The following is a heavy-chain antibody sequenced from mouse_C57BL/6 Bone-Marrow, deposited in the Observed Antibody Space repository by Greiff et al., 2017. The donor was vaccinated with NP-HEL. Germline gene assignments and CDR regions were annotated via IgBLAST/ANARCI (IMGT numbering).Heavy chain of an antibody. CDR3: ARRGELGVYYFDY. CDR2: IYPSDSET. CDR1: GYTFTSYW. D-gene: IGHD4-1*01. J-gene: IGHJ2*01. Sequence: QVQLQQSGAELVRPGSSVKLSCKASGYTFTSYWMDWVKQRPGQGLEWIGNIYPSDSETHYNQKFKDKATLTVDKSSSTAYMQLSSLTSEDSAVYYCARRGELGVYYFDYWGQGTTLTVSS. V-gene: IGHV1-61*01.